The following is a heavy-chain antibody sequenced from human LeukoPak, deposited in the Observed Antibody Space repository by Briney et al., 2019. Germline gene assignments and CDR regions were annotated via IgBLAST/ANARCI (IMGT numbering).Heavy chain of an antibody. J-gene: IGHJ4*02. V-gene: IGHV3-20*04. CDR2: INSKGGSI. CDR1: GFTFDDYA. D-gene: IGHD2-15*01. Sequence: GGSLRLSCAASGFTFDDYAMGWVRQAPGMGLEWVSGINSKGGSIGYADSVKGRFTISRDNAKNSLYLQMNSLRAEDTALYYCARVDSDCSGGACYTGLFDYWGQGTLVTVSS. CDR3: ARVDSDCSGGACYTGLFDY.